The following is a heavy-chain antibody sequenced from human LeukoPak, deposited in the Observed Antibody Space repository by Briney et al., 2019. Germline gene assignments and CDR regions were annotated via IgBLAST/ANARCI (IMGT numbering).Heavy chain of an antibody. J-gene: IGHJ4*02. Sequence: GGSLRLSCAVSGFTVSNNYMTWVRQAPGKGLEWVSVIYSGGSIYYADSVKGRFTISRDISKNTVDLQLNSLRAEDTAVYYCASGKETSMAQGYWGQGTLVTVSS. CDR3: ASGKETSMAQGY. D-gene: IGHD5-18*01. CDR1: GFTVSNNY. V-gene: IGHV3-53*01. CDR2: IYSGGSI.